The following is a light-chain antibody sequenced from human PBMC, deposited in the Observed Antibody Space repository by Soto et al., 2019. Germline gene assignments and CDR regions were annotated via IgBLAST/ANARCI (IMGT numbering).Light chain of an antibody. CDR1: QSVSSSY. J-gene: IGKJ1*01. V-gene: IGKV3-20*01. CDR3: QEYGSLLSWT. CDR2: GAS. Sequence: EIVLTQSPGTLSLSPGERATLSCRASQSVSSSYLAWYQQKPGQAPRLLIYGASSRATGIPDRFSGSGSGTDFHLTISRLEPEDFSVYYCQEYGSLLSWTFGQGTKVEIK.